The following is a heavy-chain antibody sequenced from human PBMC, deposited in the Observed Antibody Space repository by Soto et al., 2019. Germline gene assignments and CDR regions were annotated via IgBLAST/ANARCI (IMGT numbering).Heavy chain of an antibody. CDR2: IWYDGSNK. Sequence: QVQLVESGGGVVQPGRSLRLSCAASGFTFSSYGMHWVRQAPGKGLEWVAVIWYDGSNKYDADSVKGRFTISRDNSKNTLYLQMNSLRAEDTAVYYCARAPSGYSYGYFLGYWGQGTLVTVSS. D-gene: IGHD5-18*01. CDR1: GFTFSSYG. CDR3: ARAPSGYSYGYFLGY. V-gene: IGHV3-33*01. J-gene: IGHJ4*02.